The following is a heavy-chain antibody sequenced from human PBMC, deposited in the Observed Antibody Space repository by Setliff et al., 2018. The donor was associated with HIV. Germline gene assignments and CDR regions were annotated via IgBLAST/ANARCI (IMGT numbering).Heavy chain of an antibody. CDR1: GFTFDDYA. J-gene: IGHJ4*02. D-gene: IGHD3-10*01. Sequence: PGGSLRLSCAASGFTFDDYAMHWVRQAPGKGLEWVSRISWDGGSTYYADSVKGRFTISRDNSKNSLYLQMNSLRAEDTALYYCAKAGGITMVRAPADYFDYWGQGTLVTVSS. CDR3: AKAGGITMVRAPADYFDY. V-gene: IGHV3-43D*03. CDR2: ISWDGGST.